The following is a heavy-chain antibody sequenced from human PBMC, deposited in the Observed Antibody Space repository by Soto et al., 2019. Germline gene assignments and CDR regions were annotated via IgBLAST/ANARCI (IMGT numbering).Heavy chain of an antibody. CDR2: ISGSGGST. CDR1: GFTFSSYA. Sequence: GGSLRLSCAASGFTFSSYAMSWVRQAPGKGLEWVSAISGSGGSTYYADSVKGRFTISRDNSKNTLYLQMNSLRAEDTAVYYCAKDRSFLPHDGSGYAHRGQGTLVTVSS. CDR3: AKDRSFLPHDGSGYAH. V-gene: IGHV3-23*01. J-gene: IGHJ4*02. D-gene: IGHD3-22*01.